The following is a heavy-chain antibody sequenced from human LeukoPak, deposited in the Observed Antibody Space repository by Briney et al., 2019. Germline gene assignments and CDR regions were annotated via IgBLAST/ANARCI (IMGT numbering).Heavy chain of an antibody. J-gene: IGHJ6*02. D-gene: IGHD6-19*01. CDR1: GFTFSSYS. CDR3: ARDGDEEAVAGTACYYYYGMDV. Sequence: PGGSLRLSCAASGFTFSSYSMNWVRQAPGKGLEWVSSISSSSSYIYYADSVKGRFTISRDNAKNSLYLQMNSLRAEDTAVYYCARDGDEEAVAGTACYYYYGMDVWGQGTTVTVSS. CDR2: ISSSSSYI. V-gene: IGHV3-21*01.